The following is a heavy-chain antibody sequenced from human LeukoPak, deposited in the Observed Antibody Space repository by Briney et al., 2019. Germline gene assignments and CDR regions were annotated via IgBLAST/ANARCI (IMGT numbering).Heavy chain of an antibody. CDR1: GGSISSYF. Sequence: SETLSLTCSVSGGSISSYFWSWIRQPPGKGREWVGYIYYSGSTKYKPSLKSRVTISVDTSKDQFSLKLSSVTAADTGVYDGSRSAFIVLVTAPSYYFDYWGQGTLVTVSS. V-gene: IGHV4-59*08. D-gene: IGHD2-21*02. CDR2: IYYSGST. J-gene: IGHJ4*02. CDR3: SRSAFIVLVTAPSYYFDY.